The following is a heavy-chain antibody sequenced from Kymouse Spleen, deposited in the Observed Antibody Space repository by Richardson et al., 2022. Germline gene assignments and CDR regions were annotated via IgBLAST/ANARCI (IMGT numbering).Heavy chain of an antibody. Sequence: EVQLVESGGGLVKPGGSLRLSCAASGFTFSNAWMSWVRQAPGKGLEWVGRIKSKTDGGTTDYAAPVKGRFTISRDDSKNTLYLQMNSLKTEDTAVYYCTGYNWNDWYFDLWGRGTLVTVSS. J-gene: IGHJ2*01. CDR1: GFTFSNAW. V-gene: IGHV3-15*01. CDR3: TGYNWNDWYFDL. CDR2: IKSKTDGGTT. D-gene: IGHD1-1*01.